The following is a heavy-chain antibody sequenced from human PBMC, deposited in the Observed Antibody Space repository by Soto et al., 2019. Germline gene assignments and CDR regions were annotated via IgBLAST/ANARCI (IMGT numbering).Heavy chain of an antibody. V-gene: IGHV3-9*01. J-gene: IGHJ4*02. CDR2: ISWNSGSI. Sequence: EVQLVESGGGLVQPGRSLRLSCAASGFTFDDYAMHWVRQAPGKGQEWVSGISWNSGSIGYADSVKGRFTISRDNAKNSLYLQMNSLRAEDTALYYCAKGAEIVVVPAEFDYWGQGTLVTVSS. CDR1: GFTFDDYA. D-gene: IGHD2-2*01. CDR3: AKGAEIVVVPAEFDY.